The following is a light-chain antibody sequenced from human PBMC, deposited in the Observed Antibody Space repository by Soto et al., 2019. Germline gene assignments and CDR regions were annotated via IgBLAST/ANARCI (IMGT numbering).Light chain of an antibody. CDR3: QQYNNWPQT. CDR2: KSS. J-gene: IGKJ5*01. CDR1: QYTSSW. V-gene: IGKV1-5*03. Sequence: DIQMTQSPSTLSASVGDRVTITCRASQYTSSWLAWYQQKPGKAPKPLIYKSSTLESGVPSRFSGSGSGTEFTLTISSLQPDDFAVYYCQQYNNWPQTFGQGTRLEI.